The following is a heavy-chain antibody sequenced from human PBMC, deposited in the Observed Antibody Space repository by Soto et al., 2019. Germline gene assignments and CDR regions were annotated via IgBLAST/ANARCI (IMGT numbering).Heavy chain of an antibody. D-gene: IGHD3-22*01. V-gene: IGHV4-31*03. CDR1: GGSISSGGYY. CDR2: IYYSGST. CDR3: ARVGDSSGYYYFDY. Sequence: QVQLQESDPGLVKPSQTLSLTCTVSGGSISSGGYYWSWIRQHPGKGLEWIGYIYYSGSTYYNPPLKSRITISVDTSKIQFSLKLSSVTAADTAVYYCARVGDSSGYYYFDYWGQGTLVTVSS. J-gene: IGHJ4*02.